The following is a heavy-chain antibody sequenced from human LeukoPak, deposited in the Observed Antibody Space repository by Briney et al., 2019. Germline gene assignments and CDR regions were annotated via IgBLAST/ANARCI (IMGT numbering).Heavy chain of an antibody. CDR1: GGSISSYY. Sequence: SETLSLTCTVSGGSISSYYWSWIRQPPGKGLEWIGFIYYSGATNYNPSLKSRVTISADTSKNQFSLRLTSVTAADTAVYYCARVGIVATSYYFDYWGQGTTVTVSS. V-gene: IGHV4-59*01. CDR3: ARVGIVATSYYFDY. D-gene: IGHD5-12*01. CDR2: IYYSGAT. J-gene: IGHJ4*03.